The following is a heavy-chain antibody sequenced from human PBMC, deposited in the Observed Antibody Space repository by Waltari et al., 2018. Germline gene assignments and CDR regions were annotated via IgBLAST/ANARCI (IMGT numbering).Heavy chain of an antibody. CDR2: MNPNSGNT. CDR3: AREVVPAARVAYGMDV. D-gene: IGHD2-2*01. J-gene: IGHJ6*02. CDR1: GYTFTSYD. Sequence: QVQLVQSGAEVKKPGASVKVSCKASGYTFTSYDINWVRKATGQGLEWMGWMNPNSGNTGYAQKFQGRVTMTRNTSISTAYMELSSLRSEDTAVYYCAREVVPAARVAYGMDVWGQGTTVTVSS. V-gene: IGHV1-8*01.